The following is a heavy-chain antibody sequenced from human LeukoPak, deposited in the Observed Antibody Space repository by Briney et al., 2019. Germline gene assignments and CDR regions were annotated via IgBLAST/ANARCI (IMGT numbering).Heavy chain of an antibody. V-gene: IGHV1-69*13. CDR1: GGTFSCYA. CDR2: IIPIFGTA. D-gene: IGHD3-16*01. Sequence: SVKVSCKASGGTFSCYAISWVRQAPGQGLEWMGGIIPIFGTANYAQKFQGRVTITADESTSTAYMELSSLRSEDTAVYYCARDLRPYYYYGMDVWGQGTTVTVSS. J-gene: IGHJ6*02. CDR3: ARDLRPYYYYGMDV.